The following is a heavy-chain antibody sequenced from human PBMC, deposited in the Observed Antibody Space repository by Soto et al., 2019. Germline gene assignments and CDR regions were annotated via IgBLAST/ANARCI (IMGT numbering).Heavy chain of an antibody. D-gene: IGHD5-18*01. Sequence: SETLSLTCAVYGGSFSGYYWSWIRQPPGKGLEWIGEINHSGSTNYNPSLKSRVTISVDTSKNQFSLKLSSVTAADTAVYYCARGVSYGYPNVFGRNYYYGMGVWGQGTTVTVSS. V-gene: IGHV4-34*01. CDR3: ARGVSYGYPNVFGRNYYYGMGV. J-gene: IGHJ6*02. CDR1: GGSFSGYY. CDR2: INHSGST.